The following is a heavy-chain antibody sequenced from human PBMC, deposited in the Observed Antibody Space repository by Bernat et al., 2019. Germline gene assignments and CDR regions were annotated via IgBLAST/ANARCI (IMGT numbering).Heavy chain of an antibody. J-gene: IGHJ6*02. Sequence: EVQLLESGGGLVQPGGSLRLSCGASGFTFSSFAMSWVRQAAGRGLEWVSGISGSGDSTYYADSVKCRFTISCDNSKNTLYLQMNSLRAEDTAVYYCAKGIYPKGYCSGGNGYYYFYGMDVWGQGTTVTVSS. CDR1: GFTFSSFA. CDR2: ISGSGDST. V-gene: IGHV3-23*01. CDR3: AKGIYPKGYCSGGNGYYYFYGMDV. D-gene: IGHD2-15*01.